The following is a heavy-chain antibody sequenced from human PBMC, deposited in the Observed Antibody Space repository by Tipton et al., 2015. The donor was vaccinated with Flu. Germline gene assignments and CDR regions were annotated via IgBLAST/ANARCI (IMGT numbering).Heavy chain of an antibody. V-gene: IGHV3-7*01. CDR3: ARGGLAPGHF. J-gene: IGHJ4*02. Sequence: SLRLSCAASGFIFSDYWMIWFRQAPGKGLEWVANIKQDGSKIYYVNSVRGRFTISRDNARNSLYLQMNVLRAEDTAVYYCARGGLAPGHFWGQGTLVTVSS. CDR1: GFIFSDYW. CDR2: IKQDGSKI. D-gene: IGHD3-3*02.